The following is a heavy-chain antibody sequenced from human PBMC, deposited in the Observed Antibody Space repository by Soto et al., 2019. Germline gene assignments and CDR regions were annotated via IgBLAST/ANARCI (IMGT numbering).Heavy chain of an antibody. J-gene: IGHJ6*02. CDR1: GLTFSSYA. V-gene: IGHV3-23*01. CDR2: LSGSGGNT. CDR3: AKDDTTERYYYYSGLDV. D-gene: IGHD4-17*01. Sequence: EVLLLESGGGLVQPGGSLRLSCAASGLTFSSYAMSWVRQAPGKGLEWVSALSGSGGNTYYADSVRGRFTISRDNSKNTLYPQMNSLSAEDTAVYYCAKDDTTERYYYYSGLDVWGQGTTVTVSS.